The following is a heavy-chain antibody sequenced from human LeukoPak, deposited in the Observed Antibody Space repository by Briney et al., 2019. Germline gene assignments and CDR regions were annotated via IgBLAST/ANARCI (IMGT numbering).Heavy chain of an antibody. CDR3: ASDPFTISAYDAFNT. CDR2: INQDGSDK. CDR1: EFTFSTYW. D-gene: IGHD3-3*02. J-gene: IGHJ3*02. Sequence: QPGGSLRLSCVASEFTFSTYWMSWDPQAPGKGLEWVANINQDGSDKYYVDSVKGRLTIPRDNAKQSLYLQMNSLRVEDTAVYYCASDPFTISAYDAFNTWGQGTVVTVSS. V-gene: IGHV3-7*01.